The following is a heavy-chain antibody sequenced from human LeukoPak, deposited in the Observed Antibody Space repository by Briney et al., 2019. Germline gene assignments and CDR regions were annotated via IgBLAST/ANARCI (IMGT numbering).Heavy chain of an antibody. CDR3: ARVTGLAAAES. V-gene: IGHV4-61*02. J-gene: IGHJ4*02. CDR1: GGSISSGSYY. D-gene: IGHD6-13*01. CDR2: IYTSGST. Sequence: NPSETLSLTCTVSGGSISSGSYYWSWIRQPAGKGLEWIGRIYTSGSTNYNPSLKSRVTISVDTSKNQFSLKLSSVTAADTAVYYCARVTGLAAAESWGQGTLVTVSS.